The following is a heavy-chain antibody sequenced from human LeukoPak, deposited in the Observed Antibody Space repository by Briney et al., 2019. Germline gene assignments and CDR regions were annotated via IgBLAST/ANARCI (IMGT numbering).Heavy chain of an antibody. V-gene: IGHV1-18*01. D-gene: IGHD6-13*01. CDR3: ARVVSSWQEFDY. CDR1: GYTFTRYG. Sequence: ASVKVSCKASGYTFTRYGISWVRQAPGQGLEWMGWISAYNGNTNYAQKLQGRVTMTTDTSTSTAYMGLRSLRSDDTAVYYCARVVSSWQEFDYWGQGTLVTVSS. J-gene: IGHJ4*02. CDR2: ISAYNGNT.